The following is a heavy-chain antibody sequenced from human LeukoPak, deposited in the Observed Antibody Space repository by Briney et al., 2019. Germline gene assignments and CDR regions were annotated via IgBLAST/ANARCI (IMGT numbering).Heavy chain of an antibody. CDR3: ARDPRAITGIYNWFDP. D-gene: IGHD1-20*01. CDR2: IIPIFGTA. CDR1: GGTFSSYA. Sequence: GASVKVSCRASGGTFSSYAISWVRQAPGQGLEWMGRIIPIFGTANYAQKFQGRVTITADKSTSTAYMELSSLRSEDTAVYYCARDPRAITGIYNWFDPWGQGTLVTVSS. J-gene: IGHJ5*02. V-gene: IGHV1-69*06.